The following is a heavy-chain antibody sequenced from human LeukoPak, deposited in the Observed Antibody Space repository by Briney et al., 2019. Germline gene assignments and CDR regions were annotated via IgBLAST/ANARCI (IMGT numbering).Heavy chain of an antibody. Sequence: GGSLRLSCAASGFTFSIYSMNWVRQAPGKGLEWVSYISSSSSTIYYADSVKGRFTISRDNAKNSLYLHMNSLRDEDTAVYYCARDLRNIGYCTGGVCSGSFDYWGQGTLVTVSS. V-gene: IGHV3-48*02. CDR2: ISSSSSTI. CDR3: ARDLRNIGYCTGGVCSGSFDY. CDR1: GFTFSIYS. J-gene: IGHJ4*02. D-gene: IGHD2-8*02.